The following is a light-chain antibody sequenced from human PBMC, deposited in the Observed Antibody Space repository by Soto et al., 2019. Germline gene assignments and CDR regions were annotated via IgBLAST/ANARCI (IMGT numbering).Light chain of an antibody. CDR2: AAS. CDR3: QQGDTTPIT. CDR1: QSISSY. V-gene: IGKV1-39*01. Sequence: DIQMTQSPSSLSASVGDRVTITCRASQSISSYLNWYQQKPGKAPKLLIYAASSLQSGVPSRFSGSASGTDFTLTISSLQPEDFATYYCQQGDTTPITFGQGTRLEIK. J-gene: IGKJ5*01.